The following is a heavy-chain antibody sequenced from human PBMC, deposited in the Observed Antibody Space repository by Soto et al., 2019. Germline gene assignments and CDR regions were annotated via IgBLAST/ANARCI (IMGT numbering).Heavy chain of an antibody. CDR3: ASWLNEGGIGGNYYYGMGV. CDR1: GGTFSNYA. J-gene: IGHJ6*02. Sequence: QVQLVQSGAEVKKPGSSVKVSCKASGGTFSNYALSWVRQAPGQGLEWMGGIMPMFGRADYAPKFQGRVTITADEPKSTAHMELSSLRSEDPVVYYCASWLNEGGIGGNYYYGMGVWGQGTTVTVSS. V-gene: IGHV1-69*12. D-gene: IGHD2-15*01. CDR2: IMPMFGRA.